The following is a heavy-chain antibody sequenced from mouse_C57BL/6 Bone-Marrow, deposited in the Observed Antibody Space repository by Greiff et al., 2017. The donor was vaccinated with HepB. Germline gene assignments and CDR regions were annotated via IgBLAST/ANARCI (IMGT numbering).Heavy chain of an antibody. V-gene: IGHV7-3*01. CDR2: IRNKANGYTT. J-gene: IGHJ2*01. CDR3: ARYIDGYPYYFDY. D-gene: IGHD2-3*01. CDR1: GFTFTDYY. Sequence: EVKLMESGGGLVQPGGSLSLSCAASGFTFTDYYMSWVRQPPGKALEWLGFIRNKANGYTTEYSASVKGRFTISRDNSQSIHYLQMNALRAEDSATYYCARYIDGYPYYFDYWGQGTTLTVSS.